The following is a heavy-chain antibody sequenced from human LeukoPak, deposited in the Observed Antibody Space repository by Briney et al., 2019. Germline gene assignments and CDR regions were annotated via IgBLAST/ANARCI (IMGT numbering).Heavy chain of an antibody. CDR3: ARDPMVRGVIILFDP. V-gene: IGHV1-18*01. CDR2: ISAYNGNT. D-gene: IGHD3-10*01. J-gene: IGHJ5*02. CDR1: GHTFTSYG. Sequence: ASVKVSCKASGHTFTSYGISWVRQAPGQGLEWIEWISAYNGNTNYAQKLQGRVTMTTDTSTSTAYMELRSLRSDDTAVYYCARDPMVRGVIILFDPWGQGTLVTVSS.